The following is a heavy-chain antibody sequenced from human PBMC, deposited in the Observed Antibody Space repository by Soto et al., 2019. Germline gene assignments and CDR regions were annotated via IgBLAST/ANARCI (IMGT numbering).Heavy chain of an antibody. J-gene: IGHJ5*02. CDR1: GGSISSSSYY. CDR2: ISYSGST. CDR3: ARQGSGSYLAT. D-gene: IGHD1-26*01. V-gene: IGHV4-39*01. Sequence: SETLSLTCTVSGGSISSSSYYWGWIRQPPGKGLEWIGSISYSGSTYYYPSLKSRVTISVDTSKNQFSLKLSSVTAADTAVYYCARQGSGSYLATWGQGTLVTVSS.